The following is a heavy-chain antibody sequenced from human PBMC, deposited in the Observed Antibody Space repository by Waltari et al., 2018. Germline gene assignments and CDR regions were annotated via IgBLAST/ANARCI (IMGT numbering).Heavy chain of an antibody. V-gene: IGHV3-7*04. CDR2: IKQDGSEK. Sequence: EVQLVESGGGLVQPGGSLRLSCAASGFTFSSYWMSWVRQAPGKGLEWVANIKQDGSEKYYVDSVKGRFTISRDNAKNSLYLQMNSLRAEETAVYYCARVGSSWKGGAFDYWGQGTLVTVSS. CDR1: GFTFSSYW. CDR3: ARVGSSWKGGAFDY. J-gene: IGHJ4*02. D-gene: IGHD6-13*01.